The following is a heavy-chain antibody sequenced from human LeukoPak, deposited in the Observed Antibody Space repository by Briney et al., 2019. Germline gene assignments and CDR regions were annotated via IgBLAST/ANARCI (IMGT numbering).Heavy chain of an antibody. CDR3: ARSPPPYSSGWRYNWFDP. J-gene: IGHJ5*02. CDR2: IYYSGST. D-gene: IGHD6-19*01. Sequence: SETLSLTCTVSGGSISSGDYYWSWIRQPPGKGLEWIGYIYYSGSTYYNPSLKSRVTISVDTSKNQFSLKLSSVTAADTAVYYCARSPPPYSSGWRYNWFDPWGQGTLVTVSS. V-gene: IGHV4-30-4*08. CDR1: GGSISSGDYY.